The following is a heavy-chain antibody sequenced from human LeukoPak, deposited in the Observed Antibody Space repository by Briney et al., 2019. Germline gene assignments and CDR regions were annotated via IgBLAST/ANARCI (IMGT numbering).Heavy chain of an antibody. V-gene: IGHV1-69*04. Sequence: GASVKVSCKASGGTFSNYGISWVRQAPGQGLEWMGRIIPVLGIVTYAQKFQGRVTITADKYTSIANMELSSLRSDDTAVYYCARDRHDMVVVTVEITDYGMDVWGQGTTVTVSS. J-gene: IGHJ6*02. CDR1: GGTFSNYG. D-gene: IGHD2-21*02. CDR3: ARDRHDMVVVTVEITDYGMDV. CDR2: IIPVLGIV.